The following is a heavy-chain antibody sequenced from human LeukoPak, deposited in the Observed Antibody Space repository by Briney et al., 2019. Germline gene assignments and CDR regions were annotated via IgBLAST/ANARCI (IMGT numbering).Heavy chain of an antibody. J-gene: IGHJ3*02. CDR3: ASSVGRLWSVGAFDI. V-gene: IGHV1-2*02. D-gene: IGHD5-18*01. CDR1: GYTFTGYY. Sequence: GASVKVSCKASGYTFTGYYMHWVRQAPGQGLEWMGWINPNSGGTNYAQKFQGRVTMTRDTSISTAYMELSRLRSDDTAVYYCASSVGRLWSVGAFDIWGQGTMVTVSS. CDR2: INPNSGGT.